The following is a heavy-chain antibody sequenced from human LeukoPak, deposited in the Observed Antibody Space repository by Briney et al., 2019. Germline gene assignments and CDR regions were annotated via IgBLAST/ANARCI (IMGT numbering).Heavy chain of an antibody. D-gene: IGHD3-22*01. J-gene: IGHJ4*02. CDR2: ISSSSSYI. V-gene: IGHV3-21*01. CDR3: AGNSQGRVVTIGY. Sequence: PGGSLRLSCAASGFTFSSYSMNWVRQAPGKGLEWVSSISSSSSYIYYADSVKGRFTISRDNAKNSLYLQMNSLRAEDTAVYYCAGNSQGRVVTIGYWGQGTLVTVSS. CDR1: GFTFSSYS.